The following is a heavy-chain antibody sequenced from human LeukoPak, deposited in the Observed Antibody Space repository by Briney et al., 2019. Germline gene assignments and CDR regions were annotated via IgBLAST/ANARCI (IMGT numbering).Heavy chain of an antibody. V-gene: IGHV3-23*01. Sequence: GGSQRLSCAVSRFTFSTYAMSWVRQAPGKGLEWVSGITGSGGSTFDVDSVKGRFTISRDNSKNTLFLQMNSLRAEDTAVYFCATLAAAGHYFDYWGQGTLVTVSS. D-gene: IGHD6-13*01. CDR2: ITGSGGST. CDR1: RFTFSTYA. CDR3: ATLAAAGHYFDY. J-gene: IGHJ4*02.